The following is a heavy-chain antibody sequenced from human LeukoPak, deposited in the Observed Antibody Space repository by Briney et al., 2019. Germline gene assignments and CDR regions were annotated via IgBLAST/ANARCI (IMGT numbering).Heavy chain of an antibody. CDR1: GFTFSSYS. V-gene: IGHV3-48*01. J-gene: IGHJ3*02. Sequence: GGSLRLSCAASGFTFSSYSMNWVRQAPGKGLEWVSYISSSSSTIYYADSVKGRFTISRDNSKNTLYLQMNSLRAEDTAVYYCTTGGDVIVAGTRAFDIWGQGTMVTVSS. CDR3: TTGGDVIVAGTRAFDI. CDR2: ISSSSSTI. D-gene: IGHD5-12*01.